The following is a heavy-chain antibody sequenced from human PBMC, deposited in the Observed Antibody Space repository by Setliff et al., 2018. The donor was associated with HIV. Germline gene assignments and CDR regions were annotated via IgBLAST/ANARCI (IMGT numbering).Heavy chain of an antibody. Sequence: PSETLSLTCAVSGYSISSGYYWGWIRQPPGKGLEWIGSIYHSGSTYYNPSLKSRVTISVDTSKNQSSLNLSSVTAADTAVYYCARQFTVQWLVSTYGMDVWGQGTTVTVSS. J-gene: IGHJ6*02. CDR1: GYSISSGYY. V-gene: IGHV4-38-2*01. D-gene: IGHD6-19*01. CDR3: ARQFTVQWLVSTYGMDV. CDR2: IYHSGST.